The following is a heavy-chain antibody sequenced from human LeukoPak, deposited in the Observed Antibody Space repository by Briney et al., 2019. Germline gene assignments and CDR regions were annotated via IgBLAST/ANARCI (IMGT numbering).Heavy chain of an antibody. J-gene: IGHJ5*02. V-gene: IGHV4-34*01. D-gene: IGHD7-27*01. CDR1: GGSFSGYY. Sequence: PSETLSLTCAVYGGSFSGYYWSWIRQPPGKGLEWIGNIYYSGNTYYNSSLKSRVTISVDTSKNQFSLKLSSVTAADTAVYYCASLLNGGVAHWFDPWGQGTLVTVSS. CDR2: IYYSGNT. CDR3: ASLLNGGVAHWFDP.